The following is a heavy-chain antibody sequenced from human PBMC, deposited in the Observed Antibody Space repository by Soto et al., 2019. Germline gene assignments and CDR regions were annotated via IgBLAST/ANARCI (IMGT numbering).Heavy chain of an antibody. CDR1: GFTFSSYA. CDR2: ISGSGGST. Sequence: EVQLLESGGGLVQPGGSLRLSCAASGFTFSSYAMSWVRLAPGKGLEWVSAISGSGGSTYYADSVKGRFTISRDNSKNTLYLQMNSLRAEDTAVYYCAKWVVRGNWFDPWGQGTLVTVSS. J-gene: IGHJ5*02. D-gene: IGHD3-10*01. CDR3: AKWVVRGNWFDP. V-gene: IGHV3-23*01.